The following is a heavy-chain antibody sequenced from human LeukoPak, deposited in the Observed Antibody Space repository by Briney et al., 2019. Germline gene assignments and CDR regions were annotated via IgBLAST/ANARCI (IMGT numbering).Heavy chain of an antibody. CDR2: ISAYNGNT. CDR1: DYTFTTHG. CDR3: ARTSSGFYYYFGAGV. Sequence: ASVKVSCRASDYTFTTHGITWVRQAPGQGLEWMGWISAYNGNTNYAHKLQGRVTMTTDTSTSAAYMELRSLTSDDTAIYYCARTSSGFYYYFGAGVWGQGTTVTVSS. D-gene: IGHD3-22*01. J-gene: IGHJ6*02. V-gene: IGHV1-18*01.